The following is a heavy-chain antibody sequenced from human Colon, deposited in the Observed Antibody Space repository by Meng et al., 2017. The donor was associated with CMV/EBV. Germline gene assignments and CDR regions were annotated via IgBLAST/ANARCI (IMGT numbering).Heavy chain of an antibody. D-gene: IGHD1-14*01. CDR3: TTRIRTTNDF. Sequence: GESLKISCGVSGFNFKTYWMNWVRQAPGKGLEWVGRIRSTADGGPTDYIAPVKGRFIISRDDSKNMVFLQMNSLKSDDTAVYYCTTRIRTTNDFWGQGTLVTVSS. CDR2: IRSTADGGPT. V-gene: IGHV3-15*01. J-gene: IGHJ4*02. CDR1: GFNFKTYW.